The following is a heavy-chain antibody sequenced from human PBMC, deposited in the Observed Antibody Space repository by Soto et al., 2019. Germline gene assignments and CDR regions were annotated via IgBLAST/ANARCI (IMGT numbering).Heavy chain of an antibody. CDR3: ARSCGWYAIGY. J-gene: IGHJ4*02. Sequence: QVLLQESGPGLVQPSGTLSLSCAVSGGSISNSHYWGRVRQPPGKGLEWVGDISHSGSANYNPSPKSRVTISIDKSNNQFSLKLSSVTAADRALYYCARSCGWYAIGYWGQGTLVIVSS. V-gene: IGHV4-4*02. CDR1: GGSISNSHY. D-gene: IGHD6-19*01. CDR2: ISHSGSA.